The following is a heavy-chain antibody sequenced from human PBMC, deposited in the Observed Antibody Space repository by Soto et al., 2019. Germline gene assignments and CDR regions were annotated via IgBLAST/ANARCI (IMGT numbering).Heavy chain of an antibody. CDR1: GGSISSGDYY. D-gene: IGHD3-22*01. J-gene: IGHJ3*02. Sequence: QVQLQEPGPGLVKPSQTLSLTCTVSGGSISSGDYYWSWIRQPPGQVLEWIGYIYYSGSTYYNPSLKSRVTISVDTSKNQFSLKLSSVTAADTAVYYCARDGATYYYDSSGSDYAFDIWGQGTMVTVSS. CDR2: IYYSGST. CDR3: ARDGATYYYDSSGSDYAFDI. V-gene: IGHV4-30-4*01.